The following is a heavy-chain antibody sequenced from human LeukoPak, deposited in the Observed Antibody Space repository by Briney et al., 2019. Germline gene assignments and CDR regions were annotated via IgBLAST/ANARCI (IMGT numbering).Heavy chain of an antibody. V-gene: IGHV4-30-2*01. D-gene: IGHD2-2*01. CDR1: GGSISSGGYS. CDR3: AGSIVLLPAAVGWFDP. Sequence: SETLSLTCAVSGGSISSGGYSWSWIRQPPGKGLEWIGYFYHSGSTYYNPSLKSRVIISVDRSKNQFSLKLSSVSAADTAVYYCAGSIVLLPAAVGWFDPWGQGTLVTVSS. CDR2: FYHSGST. J-gene: IGHJ5*02.